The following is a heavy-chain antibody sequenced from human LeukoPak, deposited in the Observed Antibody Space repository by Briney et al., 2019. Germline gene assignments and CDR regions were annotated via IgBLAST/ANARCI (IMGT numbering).Heavy chain of an antibody. D-gene: IGHD6-19*01. CDR1: GYIFTSYG. CDR3: ARVGPIAMAAHYLAY. CDR2: ISTYNGNT. V-gene: IGHV1-18*04. J-gene: IGHJ4*02. Sequence: ASVKVCCKASGYIFTSYGTSWVRQAPGQGLEWMGLISTYNGNTNYAQNLQGRVTMTTDTSTSTAYMELRNLRSDDTAVYYCARVGPIAMAAHYLAYWGQGTLVTVSS.